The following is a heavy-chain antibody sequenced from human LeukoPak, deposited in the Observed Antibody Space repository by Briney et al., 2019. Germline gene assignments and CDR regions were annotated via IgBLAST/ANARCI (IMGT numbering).Heavy chain of an antibody. CDR2: ISSSGSTI. D-gene: IGHD3-22*01. Sequence: PGGSLRLSCAASGITFSDHYMSWIRQAPGKGLEWVSYISSSGSTIYYADSVKGRFTISRDNAKNSLYLQMNSLRAEDTAVYYCAREPMIVVVPHFDYWGQGALVTVSS. CDR1: GITFSDHY. J-gene: IGHJ4*02. V-gene: IGHV3-11*01. CDR3: AREPMIVVVPHFDY.